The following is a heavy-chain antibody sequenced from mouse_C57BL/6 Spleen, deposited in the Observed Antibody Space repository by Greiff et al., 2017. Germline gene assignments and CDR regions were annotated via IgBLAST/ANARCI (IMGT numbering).Heavy chain of an antibody. CDR2: IRNKANGYTT. J-gene: IGHJ2*01. Sequence: EVMLVESGGGLVQPGGSLSLSCAASGFTFTDYYMSWVRQPPGKALEWLGFIRNKANGYTTEYSASVKGRFTISRDNSQSILYLQMNALRAEDSATYYCASSNGGFDYWGQGTTLTVSS. CDR1: GFTFTDYY. V-gene: IGHV7-3*01. CDR3: ASSNGGFDY.